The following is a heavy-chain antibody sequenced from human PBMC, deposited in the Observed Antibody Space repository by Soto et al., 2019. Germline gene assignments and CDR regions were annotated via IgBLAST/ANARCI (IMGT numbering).Heavy chain of an antibody. D-gene: IGHD6-19*01. CDR1: GGSINSNSYS. Sequence: SETLSLTCTVSGGSINSNSYSWAWIRQPPEKGLEWIGTIYYSGSTYYNPSLKSRVTISVDTSKNESSLKLSSVTAADTAVFYCARRGLGNFFDYWGQGALVTVSS. CDR2: IYYSGST. V-gene: IGHV4-39*01. CDR3: ARRGLGNFFDY. J-gene: IGHJ4*02.